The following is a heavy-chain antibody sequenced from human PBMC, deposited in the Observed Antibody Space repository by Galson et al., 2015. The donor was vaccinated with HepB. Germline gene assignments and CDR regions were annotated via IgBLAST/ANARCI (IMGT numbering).Heavy chain of an antibody. CDR3: ARELGYYDSSGYLGPGPYYYYGMDV. V-gene: IGHV3-33*01. Sequence: SLRLSCAASGFTFSSYGMHWVRQAPGKGLEWVAVIWYDGSNKYYADSVKGRFTISRDNSKNTLYLQMNSLRAEDTAVYYCARELGYYDSSGYLGPGPYYYYGMDVWGQGTTVTVSS. D-gene: IGHD3-22*01. J-gene: IGHJ6*02. CDR1: GFTFSSYG. CDR2: IWYDGSNK.